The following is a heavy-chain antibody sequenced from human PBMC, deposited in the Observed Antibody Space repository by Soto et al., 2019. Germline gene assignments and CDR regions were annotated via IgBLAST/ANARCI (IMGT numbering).Heavy chain of an antibody. CDR3: ARALWVSVSVDRRHPHYYYYMDV. V-gene: IGHV5-51*01. CDR1: GYSFTSYW. CDR2: IYPGDSDT. J-gene: IGHJ6*03. Sequence: GESLKISCKGSGYSFTSYWIGWVRQMPGKGLEWMGIIYPGDSDTRYSPSFQGQVTISADKAISTAYLQWSSLTASDTAMYYCARALWVSVSVDRRHPHYYYYMDVWGKGTTVTVSS. D-gene: IGHD6-13*01.